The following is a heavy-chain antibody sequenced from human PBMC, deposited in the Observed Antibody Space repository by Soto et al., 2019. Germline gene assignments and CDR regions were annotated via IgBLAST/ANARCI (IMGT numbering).Heavy chain of an antibody. D-gene: IGHD3-3*01. CDR3: ARERGLISEAFDI. J-gene: IGHJ3*02. Sequence: SQTLSLTCVISVYSVSSNSATWIWIIQSPSRGLEWLGRTYYRSRWYNDYAPSVKSRITINTDTSKNHFFLQLSSVTPEDTAVYYCARERGLISEAFDIGGRGTVVTVS. CDR1: VYSVSSNSAT. V-gene: IGHV6-1*01. CDR2: TYYRSRWYN.